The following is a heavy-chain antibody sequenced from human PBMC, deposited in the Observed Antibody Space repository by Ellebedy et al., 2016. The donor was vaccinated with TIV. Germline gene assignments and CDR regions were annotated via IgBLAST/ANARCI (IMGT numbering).Heavy chain of an antibody. CDR2: IRSSSNSI. CDR3: GRGYMHNVPPAYTFDI. J-gene: IGHJ3*02. D-gene: IGHD3-16*01. CDR1: RFTFSDYS. V-gene: IGHV3-48*01. Sequence: GESLKISCAASRFTFSDYSMNWVRQAPGKGLEWVSYIRSSSNSIYYANSVKGRFTVSRDNAQNSLYLQRKSLRAEETAVYYCGRGYMHNVPPAYTFDIWGQGTMVTVSS.